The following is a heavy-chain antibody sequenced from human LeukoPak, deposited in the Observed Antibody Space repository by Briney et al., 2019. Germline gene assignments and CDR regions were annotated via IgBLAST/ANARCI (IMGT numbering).Heavy chain of an antibody. J-gene: IGHJ6*04. CDR1: GFTFSSYG. CDR3: AKCTRSYDFGDYGMDV. V-gene: IGHV3-30*18. D-gene: IGHD3/OR15-3a*01. Sequence: GGSLRLSCAASGFTFSSYGMHWVRQAPGKGLEWVAVISYDGSNKYYADSVKGRFTISRDNSKNTLYLQTNSLRAEDTAVYYCAKCTRSYDFGDYGMDVWGKGTTVTVSS. CDR2: ISYDGSNK.